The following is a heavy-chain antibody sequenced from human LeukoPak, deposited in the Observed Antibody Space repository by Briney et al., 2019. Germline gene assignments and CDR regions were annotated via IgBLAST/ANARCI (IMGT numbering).Heavy chain of an antibody. CDR2: IYSGGSA. D-gene: IGHD5-12*01. CDR3: ARPRREGGYPVDFDF. V-gene: IGHV3-53*01. Sequence: GGSLRLSCAVSGFIVSSNYMSWVRQAPGKGLEWVSVIYSGGSALYADSVKGRFSISRDRSKNTLYLQMNSLRAEDTAVYYCARPRREGGYPVDFDFWGQGTLVTVSS. J-gene: IGHJ4*02. CDR1: GFIVSSNY.